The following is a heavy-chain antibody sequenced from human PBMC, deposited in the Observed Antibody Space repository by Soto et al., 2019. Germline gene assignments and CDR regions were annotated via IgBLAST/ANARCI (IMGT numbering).Heavy chain of an antibody. D-gene: IGHD6-13*01. Sequence: SVKVSCKASGYTFNSYGINWVRQAPGQRPEWMGSIIVYNGDTRYAQKFQGRVTMTTDTSTSTAYMELRGLKSHDTAVYYCARDVQLQRLVGGQYVWFDPWGQGTPVT. CDR2: IIVYNGDT. CDR1: GYTFNSYG. V-gene: IGHV1-18*01. CDR3: ARDVQLQRLVGGQYVWFDP. J-gene: IGHJ5*02.